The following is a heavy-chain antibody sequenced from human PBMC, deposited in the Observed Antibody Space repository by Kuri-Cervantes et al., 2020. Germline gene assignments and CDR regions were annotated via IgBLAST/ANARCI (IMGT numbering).Heavy chain of an antibody. J-gene: IGHJ6*02. CDR1: GFIFSNYF. Sequence: GESLKISCAASGFIFSNYFMSWVRQAPGKGLEWEAVISYDGSNKYYADSVKGRFTISRDNSKNTLYLQMNSLGAEDTAVYYCAKYSGSYDYYYGMDVWGQGTTVTVSS. D-gene: IGHD1-26*01. CDR2: ISYDGSNK. CDR3: AKYSGSYDYYYGMDV. V-gene: IGHV3-30*18.